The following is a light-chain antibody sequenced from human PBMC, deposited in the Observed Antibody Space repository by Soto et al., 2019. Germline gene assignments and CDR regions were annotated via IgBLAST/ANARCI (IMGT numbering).Light chain of an antibody. CDR2: AAS. V-gene: IGKV1-39*01. CDR3: QQSYSTPRT. CDR1: QSISSY. Sequence: DIQMARSPCSLCASVWARVPITYRASQSISSYLNWYQQKPGKAPKLLIYAASSLQSGVPSRFSGSGSGTDFTLTISSLQPEDFATYYCQQSYSTPRTFGQGTKVDIK. J-gene: IGKJ1*01.